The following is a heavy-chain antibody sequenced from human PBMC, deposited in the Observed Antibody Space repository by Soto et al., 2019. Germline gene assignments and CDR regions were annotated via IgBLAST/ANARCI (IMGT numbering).Heavy chain of an antibody. CDR3: ARVEGYCSGGICYIGLTWFDP. CDR2: IYYSGST. CDR1: GGSISSWCYY. V-gene: IGHV4-31*03. Sequence: PSETLYPTCTVSGGSISSWCYYRSWIRQHPGKGLEWTGYIYYSGSTYYNPSLKSRVTISVATSKNQFSLKLSSVTAADTAVYYCARVEGYCSGGICYIGLTWFDPWGQETLVTVSS. J-gene: IGHJ5*02. D-gene: IGHD2-15*01.